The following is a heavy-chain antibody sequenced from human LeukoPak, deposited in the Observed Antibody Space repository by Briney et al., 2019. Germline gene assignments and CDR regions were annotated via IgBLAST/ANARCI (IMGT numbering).Heavy chain of an antibody. CDR3: ARNASYGMDV. CDR2: ISAYNANT. Sequence: ASVKVSCKASGYTFTTYGISWVRQAPGQGLEWMGWISAYNANTNYAQKLQGGLTMTTDTSTSTAYMELRGLRSDDTAVYYCARNASYGMDVWGQGTTVTVSS. D-gene: IGHD1-1*01. CDR1: GYTFTTYG. V-gene: IGHV1-18*01. J-gene: IGHJ6*02.